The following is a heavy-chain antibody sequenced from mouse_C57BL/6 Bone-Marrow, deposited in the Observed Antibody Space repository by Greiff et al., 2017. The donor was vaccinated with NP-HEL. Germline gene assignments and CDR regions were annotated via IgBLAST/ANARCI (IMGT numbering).Heavy chain of an antibody. CDR1: GYTFTDYN. V-gene: IGHV1-18*01. J-gene: IGHJ1*03. CDR2: INPNNGGT. D-gene: IGHD1-2*01. CDR3: ARSHNLPLGYFDV. Sequence: EVQVVESGPELVKPGASVKIPCKASGYTFTDYNMDWVKQSHGKSLEWIGDINPNNGGTIYNQKFKGKATLTVDKSSSTAYMELRSLTSEDTAVYYCARSHNLPLGYFDVWGTGTTVTVSS.